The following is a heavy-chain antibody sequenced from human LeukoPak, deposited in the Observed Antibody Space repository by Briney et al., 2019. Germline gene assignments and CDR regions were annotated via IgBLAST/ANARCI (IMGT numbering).Heavy chain of an antibody. CDR2: ITPSSSYI. CDR1: GFTFSDYS. D-gene: IGHD3-22*01. CDR3: VRLRRNSDSSGYHYYYDY. V-gene: IGHV3-21*01. J-gene: IGHJ4*02. Sequence: GGSLRLSCAASGFTFSDYSINWVRQAPGKGLEWASSITPSSSYIYYADSVKGRFTISRDNAKNSLYLQMNSLRAEDTAVYYCVRLRRNSDSSGYHYYYDYWGQGTLVTVSS.